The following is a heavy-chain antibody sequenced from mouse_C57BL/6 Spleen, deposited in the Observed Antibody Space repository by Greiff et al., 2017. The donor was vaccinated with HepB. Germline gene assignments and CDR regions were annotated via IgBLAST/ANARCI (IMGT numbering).Heavy chain of an antibody. CDR1: GYTFTDYY. V-gene: IGHV1-26*01. D-gene: IGHD2-5*01. Sequence: VQLQQSGPELVKPGASVKISCKASGYTFTDYYMNWVKQSHGKSLEWIGDINPNNGGTSYNQKFKGKATLTVDKSSSTAYMELRSLTSEDSAVYYCARKGKYSNFYFDYWGQGTTLTVSS. CDR3: ARKGKYSNFYFDY. J-gene: IGHJ2*01. CDR2: INPNNGGT.